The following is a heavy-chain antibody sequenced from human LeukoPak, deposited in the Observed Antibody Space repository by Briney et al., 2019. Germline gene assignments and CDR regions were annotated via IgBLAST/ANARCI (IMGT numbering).Heavy chain of an antibody. V-gene: IGHV1-2*02. Sequence: ASVKVSCKASGYTFTGYYMHWVRQAPGQGLEWMGWINPNSGGTNYAQKFQGRVTMTRDTSISTAYMELSRLRSDDTAVYYCAGALWVGDYDFWSGYYFDYWGQGTLVTVSS. CDR3: AGALWVGDYDFWSGYYFDY. CDR1: GYTFTGYY. J-gene: IGHJ4*02. D-gene: IGHD3-3*01. CDR2: INPNSGGT.